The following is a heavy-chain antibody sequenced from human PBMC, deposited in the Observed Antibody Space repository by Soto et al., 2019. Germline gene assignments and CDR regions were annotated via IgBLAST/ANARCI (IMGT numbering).Heavy chain of an antibody. CDR1: GYTFTNYG. D-gene: IGHD3-10*01. Sequence: QVQLVQAGGAVKKPGASVKVSCKASGYTFTNYGISWVRQAPGQGIEWMGWINVYNGNTKYAQKVQGRVTMTTDTSTSTAYMERRSLRSDDTAVYYCARGVGSGSYYNQYNWFDPWGQGTLVTVSS. CDR2: INVYNGNT. CDR3: ARGVGSGSYYNQYNWFDP. J-gene: IGHJ5*02. V-gene: IGHV1-18*01.